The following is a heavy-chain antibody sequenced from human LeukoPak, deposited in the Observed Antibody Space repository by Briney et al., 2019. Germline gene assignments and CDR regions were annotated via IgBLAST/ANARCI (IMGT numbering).Heavy chain of an antibody. V-gene: IGHV3-30*02. CDR2: IRYDGSNK. Sequence: QPGGSLRLSCAASGFTFSSYGMHWVRQAPGKGLEWVAFIRYDGSNKYYADSVKGRFTISRDNPKNTLYLQMNSLRAEDTAVYYCAEDSGHYFDYWGQGTLVTVSS. D-gene: IGHD3-10*01. CDR1: GFTFSSYG. J-gene: IGHJ4*02. CDR3: AEDSGHYFDY.